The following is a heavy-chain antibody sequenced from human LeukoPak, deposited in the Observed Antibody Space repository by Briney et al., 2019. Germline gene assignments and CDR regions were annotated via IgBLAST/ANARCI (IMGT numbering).Heavy chain of an antibody. D-gene: IGHD4-17*01. Sequence: GGSLRLSCAASGFTFSSYAMHWVRPAPGKGLEWVAVISYDGSNKYYADSVKGRFTISRDNSKNTLYLQMNSLRAEDTAVYYCATDRQLRYFDHWGQGTLVTVSS. J-gene: IGHJ4*02. CDR3: ATDRQLRYFDH. CDR2: ISYDGSNK. CDR1: GFTFSSYA. V-gene: IGHV3-30-3*01.